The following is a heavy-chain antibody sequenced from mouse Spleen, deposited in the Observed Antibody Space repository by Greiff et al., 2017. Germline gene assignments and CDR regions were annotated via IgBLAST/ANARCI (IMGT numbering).Heavy chain of an antibody. J-gene: IGHJ1*01. D-gene: IGHD2-1*01. Sequence: VQLQQSGPELVNPGDSVKISCKASGYSFIGYFMNWVMQSRGKSLEWIGRINPYNGDTFYNQKFKGKATLTVDKSSTTAHMELRSLTSEDSAVYYCARRYTGNYDWSFDVWGAGTTVTVSS. CDR3: ARRYTGNYDWSFDV. CDR2: INPYNGDT. CDR1: GYSFIGYF. V-gene: IGHV1-20*01.